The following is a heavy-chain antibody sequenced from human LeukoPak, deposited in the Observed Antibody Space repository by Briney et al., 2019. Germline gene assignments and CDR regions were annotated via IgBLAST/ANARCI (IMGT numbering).Heavy chain of an antibody. V-gene: IGHV3-30-3*01. D-gene: IGHD2-2*01. J-gene: IGHJ6*03. CDR3: ARGYCNSTSCYDYYYYMDV. CDR2: ISYGGSNK. Sequence: PGGSLRLSCAASGFTFSNYAMHWVRQAPGKGLEWVAVISYGGSNKYYADSVKGRFTISRDTSKNTLYLQMNSLRGEDTAVYYCARGYCNSTSCYDYYYYMDVWGKGTTVTVSS. CDR1: GFTFSNYA.